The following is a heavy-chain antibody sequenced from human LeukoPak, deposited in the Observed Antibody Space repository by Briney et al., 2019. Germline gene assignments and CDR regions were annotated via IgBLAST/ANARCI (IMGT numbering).Heavy chain of an antibody. CDR2: ISGSGGST. Sequence: PTGGSLRLSCAASGFTFSSYAMSWVRQAPGKGLEWVSAISGSGGSTYYADSVKGRFTNSRDNSKNTLYLQMNSLRAEDTAVYYCAKEPTIFWYPDAFDIWGQGTMVTVSS. CDR3: AKEPTIFWYPDAFDI. J-gene: IGHJ3*02. V-gene: IGHV3-23*01. D-gene: IGHD3-3*01. CDR1: GFTFSSYA.